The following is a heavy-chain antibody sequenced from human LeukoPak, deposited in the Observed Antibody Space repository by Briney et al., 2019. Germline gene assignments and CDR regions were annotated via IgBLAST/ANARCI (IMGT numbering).Heavy chain of an antibody. V-gene: IGHV4-34*01. CDR3: ARGRGSYSG. D-gene: IGHD1-26*01. Sequence: SSETLSLTCAIYGGSFSGYYWSWIRQPPGKGLEWIGEINHRGSTNYNPSLKSRVTISVDTSKNQFSLKLSSVTAADTAVYYCARGRGSYSGWGQGTLVTVSS. CDR2: INHRGST. CDR1: GGSFSGYY. J-gene: IGHJ4*02.